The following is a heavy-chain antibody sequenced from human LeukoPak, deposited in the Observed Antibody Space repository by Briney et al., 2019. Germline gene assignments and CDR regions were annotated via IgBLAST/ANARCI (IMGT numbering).Heavy chain of an antibody. CDR2: INPNSGGT. D-gene: IGHD6-19*01. Sequence: ASVKVSCKASGYTFTGYYMHWVRQAPGQGLEWMGWINPNSGGTSYAQKFQGRVTMTRDTSISTAYMELSRLRSDDTAVYYCARERYSSPPSDPWGQGTLVTVSS. V-gene: IGHV1-2*02. CDR3: ARERYSSPPSDP. J-gene: IGHJ5*02. CDR1: GYTFTGYY.